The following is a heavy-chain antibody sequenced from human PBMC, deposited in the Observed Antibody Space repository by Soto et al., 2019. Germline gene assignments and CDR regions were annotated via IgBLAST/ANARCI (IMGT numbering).Heavy chain of an antibody. Sequence: PGGSLRLSCAASGFTFSSYAMSWVRQAPGKGLEWVSAISGSGGSTYYADSVKGRFTISRDNSKNTLYLQMNSLRAEDTAVYYCAKDSSSWYVEYYYYYGMDVWGQGTTVTSP. J-gene: IGHJ6*02. D-gene: IGHD6-13*01. CDR1: GFTFSSYA. CDR2: ISGSGGST. CDR3: AKDSSSWYVEYYYYYGMDV. V-gene: IGHV3-23*01.